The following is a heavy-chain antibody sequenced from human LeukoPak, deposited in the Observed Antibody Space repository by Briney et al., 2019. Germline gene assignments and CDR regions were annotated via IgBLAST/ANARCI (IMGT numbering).Heavy chain of an antibody. Sequence: PGGSLRLSCAASGFTFSSYAMSWVRQAPGKGLEWVSGISGSGGNTYYADSVKGRFTISRDNAKNSLYLQMNSLRTEDTALYYCAKDGSHVEMATTIDYWGQGTLVTVSS. CDR1: GFTFSSYA. CDR2: ISGSGGNT. V-gene: IGHV3-23*01. D-gene: IGHD5-24*01. CDR3: AKDGSHVEMATTIDY. J-gene: IGHJ4*02.